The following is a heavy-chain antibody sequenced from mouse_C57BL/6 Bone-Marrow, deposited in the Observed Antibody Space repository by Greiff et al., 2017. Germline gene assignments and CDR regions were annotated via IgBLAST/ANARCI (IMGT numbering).Heavy chain of an antibody. J-gene: IGHJ1*03. Sequence: EVQGVESGGGLVKPGGSLKLTCAASGFTFSSYTMSWVRQTPEKRLQWVAAISGGGGNTYYPDSVKGLFTISRDNDKNILYLQMSSLRSEDTSLYYCSSQVTTVLATKYFDVWGTGTTVTVSS. V-gene: IGHV5-9*01. CDR2: ISGGGGNT. D-gene: IGHD1-1*01. CDR3: SSQVTTVLATKYFDV. CDR1: GFTFSSYT.